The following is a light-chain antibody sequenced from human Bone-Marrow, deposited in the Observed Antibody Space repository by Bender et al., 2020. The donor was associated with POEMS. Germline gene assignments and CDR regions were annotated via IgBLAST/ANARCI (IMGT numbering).Light chain of an antibody. CDR3: GSFDDSNNSAI. Sequence: QSALTQPPSASGSPGQSVTISCTGTSSDVGAYTHVSWYQQHPGKAPKLIIFEVSNRPSGVPDRFSGSKSANTASLTVSGLQAEDEADYYCGSFDDSNNSAIFGGGTKLTVL. CDR1: SSDVGAYTH. J-gene: IGLJ2*01. CDR2: EVS. V-gene: IGLV2-8*01.